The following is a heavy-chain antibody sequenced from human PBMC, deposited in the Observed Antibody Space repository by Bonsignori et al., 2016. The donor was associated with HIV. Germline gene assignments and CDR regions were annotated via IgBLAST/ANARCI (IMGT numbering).Heavy chain of an antibody. J-gene: IGHJ5*02. Sequence: WIRQPPGKGLEWIGYIYYSGSTNYNPSLRSRVTISVDTSKNQFSLRLSSVTAADTAVYYCAREAYYGSGPTWGQGTLVTVSS. V-gene: IGHV4-59*01. D-gene: IGHD3-10*01. CDR3: AREAYYGSGPT. CDR2: IYYSGST.